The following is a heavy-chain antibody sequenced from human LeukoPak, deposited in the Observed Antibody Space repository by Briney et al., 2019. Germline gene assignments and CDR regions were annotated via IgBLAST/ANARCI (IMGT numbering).Heavy chain of an antibody. CDR2: IKSKTDGGTT. CDR1: GFTFSSYW. D-gene: IGHD1-7*01. J-gene: IGHJ6*02. Sequence: PGGSLRLSCAASGFTFSSYWMSWVRQAPGKGLEWVGRIKSKTDGGTTDYAAPVKGRFTISRDDSKNTLYLQMNSLKTEDTAVYYCTCTGTIDYYYGMDVWGQGTTVTVSS. V-gene: IGHV3-15*01. CDR3: TCTGTIDYYYGMDV.